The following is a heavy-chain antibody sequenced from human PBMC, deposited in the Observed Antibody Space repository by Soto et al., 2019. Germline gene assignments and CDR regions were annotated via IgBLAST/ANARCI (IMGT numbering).Heavy chain of an antibody. J-gene: IGHJ4*02. CDR3: AKGRGGSGSLTPRVDF. D-gene: IGHD3-10*01. Sequence: EVQLLESGGGLVQPGGSLRLSCAASGFTFNNYAMTWVRQAPGKGLEWVSAISGGGDTTSYADSVKARFTVYRDGSKNTLYLQMSSLRAEDTALYYCAKGRGGSGSLTPRVDFWGQGTLVTVSS. CDR2: ISGGGDTT. CDR1: GFTFNNYA. V-gene: IGHV3-23*01.